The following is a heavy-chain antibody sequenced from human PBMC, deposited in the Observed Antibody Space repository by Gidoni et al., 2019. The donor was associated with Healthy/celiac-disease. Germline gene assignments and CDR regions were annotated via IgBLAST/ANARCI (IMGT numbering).Heavy chain of an antibody. CDR2: INPSGGST. CDR3: ARDDSSGTFDY. CDR1: GYTFTSYY. Sequence: QVQLVQSGAEVKKPGASVKVSCKASGYTFTSYYLHWVRQAPGQGLEWMGIINPSGGSTSYAQKFQGRVTMTRDTSTSTVYMELSSLRSEDTAVYYCARDDSSGTFDYWGQGTLVTVSS. J-gene: IGHJ4*02. V-gene: IGHV1-46*01. D-gene: IGHD3-22*01.